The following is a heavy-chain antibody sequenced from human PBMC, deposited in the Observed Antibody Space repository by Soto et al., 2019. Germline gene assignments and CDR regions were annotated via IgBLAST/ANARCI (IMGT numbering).Heavy chain of an antibody. CDR1: GFTFSSYG. Sequence: EVQLLESGGGLVQPGGSLRLSCVASGFTFSSYGMNWVRQAPGKGLEWVSTLSTGGGRVYYADSVKGRFTISRDKSKNTLFLQMNSLRAEDTAVYYCAKSYGDLWFYYYMDVWGKETTVTVSS. CDR3: AKSYGDLWFYYYMDV. D-gene: IGHD4-17*01. CDR2: LSTGGGRV. J-gene: IGHJ6*03. V-gene: IGHV3-23*01.